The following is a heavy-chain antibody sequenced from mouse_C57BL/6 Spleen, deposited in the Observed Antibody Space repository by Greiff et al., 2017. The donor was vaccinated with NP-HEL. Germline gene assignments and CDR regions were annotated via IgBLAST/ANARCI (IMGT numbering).Heavy chain of an antibody. J-gene: IGHJ3*01. D-gene: IGHD2-3*01. CDR2: INPGSGGT. CDR3: ASYDDYSWFAY. V-gene: IGHV1-54*01. CDR1: GYAFTNYL. Sequence: VKLQQSGAELVRPGTSVKVSCKASGYAFTNYLIEWVKQRPGQGLEWIGVINPGSGGTNYNEKFKGKATLTADKSSSTAYMQLSSLTSEDSAVYFCASYDDYSWFAYWGQGTLVTVSA.